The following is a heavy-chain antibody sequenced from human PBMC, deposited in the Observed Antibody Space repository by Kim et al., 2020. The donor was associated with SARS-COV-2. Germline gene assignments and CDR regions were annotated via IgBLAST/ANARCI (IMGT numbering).Heavy chain of an antibody. D-gene: IGHD6-13*01. CDR3: ARDSESSRSSWYVVLGY. V-gene: IGHV3-43*02. Sequence: GGSLRLSCAASGFTLDDYAMHWVRQAPGKGLEWISLINGNGGSTYYADSVKGRFTISRDISKGSLFLQMNSLTPEDTALYYCARDSESSRSSWYVVLGYWGQGPLVTVSS. CDR2: INGNGGST. CDR1: GFTLDDYA. J-gene: IGHJ4*02.